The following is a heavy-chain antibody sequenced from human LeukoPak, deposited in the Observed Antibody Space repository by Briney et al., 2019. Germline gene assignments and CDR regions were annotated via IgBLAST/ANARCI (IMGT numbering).Heavy chain of an antibody. J-gene: IGHJ6*02. Sequence: SETLSLTCAVYGGSFSGYYWSWIRQPPGKGLEWIGEINHSGSINYNPSLKSRVTISVDTSKNQFSLKLSSVTAADTAVYYCARAAEYQRGMDVWGQGTTVTVSS. CDR1: GGSFSGYY. D-gene: IGHD2-2*01. CDR2: INHSGSI. V-gene: IGHV4-34*01. CDR3: ARAAEYQRGMDV.